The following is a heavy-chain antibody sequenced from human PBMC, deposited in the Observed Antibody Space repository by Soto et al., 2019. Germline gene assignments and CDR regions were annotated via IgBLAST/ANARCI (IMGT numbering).Heavy chain of an antibody. Sequence: PGGSLRLSCAASGFTFSSYGMHWVRQAPGKGLEWVAVISYDGSNKYYADSVKGRFTISRDNSKNTLYLQMNSLRAEDTAVYYCAKDGLGYCISTSCPVYYYGMDVWGQGTTVTVSS. D-gene: IGHD2-2*01. CDR3: AKDGLGYCISTSCPVYYYGMDV. V-gene: IGHV3-30*18. CDR2: ISYDGSNK. J-gene: IGHJ6*02. CDR1: GFTFSSYG.